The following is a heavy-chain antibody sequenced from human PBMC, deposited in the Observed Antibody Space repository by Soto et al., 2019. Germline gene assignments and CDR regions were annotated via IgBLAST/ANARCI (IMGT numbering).Heavy chain of an antibody. D-gene: IGHD5-18*01. CDR3: AVGVYSYGYDY. CDR2: IVVGSGNT. CDR1: GFTFTSYA. V-gene: IGHV1-58*02. J-gene: IGHJ4*02. Sequence: TVKVSFNASGFTFTSYAMQWVRQARGQRLEWIGWIVVGSGNTNYAQKFQERVTITRDMSTSTAYMELSSLRSEDTAVYYCAVGVYSYGYDYWGQGTLVTVSS.